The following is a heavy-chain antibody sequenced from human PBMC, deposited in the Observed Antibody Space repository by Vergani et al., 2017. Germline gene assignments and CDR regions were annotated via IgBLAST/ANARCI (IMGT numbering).Heavy chain of an antibody. CDR2: IIPIFGTA. CDR1: GYSFNSYG. Sequence: QVHLVQSGAEMKKPGASVNVSCKSSGYSFNSYGINWVRQAPGQGLEWMGGIIPIFGTANYAQKFQGRVTITADESTSTAYMELSSLRSEDTAVYYCARDSSPNDYVWGSYRYWFDPWGQGTLVTVSS. D-gene: IGHD3-16*02. CDR3: ARDSSPNDYVWGSYRYWFDP. J-gene: IGHJ5*02. V-gene: IGHV1-69*13.